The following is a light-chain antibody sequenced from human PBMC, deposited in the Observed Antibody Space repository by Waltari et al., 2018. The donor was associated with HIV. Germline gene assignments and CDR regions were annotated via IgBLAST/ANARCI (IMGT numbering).Light chain of an antibody. Sequence: SYVLTQPPSVSVAPGQTARLTCGGNNLGSNSVHWYQQKQGQAPVLVVYDDSDRPSGIPERFSGSNSGNTATLTISRVEAGDEADYYCQVWESSSDLWVFGGGTKLTVL. J-gene: IGLJ3*02. CDR3: QVWESSSDLWV. CDR2: DDS. CDR1: NLGSNS. V-gene: IGLV3-21*02.